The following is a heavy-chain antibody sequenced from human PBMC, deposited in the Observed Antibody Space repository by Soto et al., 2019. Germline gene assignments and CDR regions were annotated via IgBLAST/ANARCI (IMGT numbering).Heavy chain of an antibody. CDR1: GFTFSTYS. Sequence: EVQLVESGGGLVKPGGSLRLSCAASGFTFSTYSMNWVRQAPGKGLEWVSSISSSSSYISYVDSVKGRFTISRDNAKNSLYLQMDSLRAEDTAVYYCARDPGPKIVVMMYTINWCDRWGQGTLVTVSS. CDR3: ARDPGPKIVVMMYTINWCDR. V-gene: IGHV3-21*01. J-gene: IGHJ5*02. CDR2: ISSSSSYI. D-gene: IGHD2-8*01.